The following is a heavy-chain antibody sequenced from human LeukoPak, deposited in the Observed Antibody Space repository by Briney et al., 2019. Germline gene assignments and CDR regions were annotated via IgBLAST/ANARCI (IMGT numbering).Heavy chain of an antibody. CDR3: ARHFSYYYDSSGYSGVHGWFDP. Sequence: SETLSLTCTVSGGSISSSSYYWGWIRQPPGKGLEWIGRIYYSGSTYYNPSLKSRVTISVDTSKNQFSLKLSSVTAADTAVYYCARHFSYYYDSSGYSGVHGWFDPWGQGTLVTVSS. D-gene: IGHD3-22*01. CDR1: GGSISSSSYY. J-gene: IGHJ5*02. CDR2: IYYSGST. V-gene: IGHV4-39*01.